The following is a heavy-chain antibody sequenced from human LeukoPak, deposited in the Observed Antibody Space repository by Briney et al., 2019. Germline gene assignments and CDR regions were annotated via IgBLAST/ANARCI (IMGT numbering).Heavy chain of an antibody. V-gene: IGHV4-59*01. Sequence: SSETLSLTCSVSGASMKNSFWSWIRQPPGKGLEWIGYISDSGNTNYNPSLKSRVTFSIDTSKGQFYLNLRSVTAADTALYCCARNRFYLTGAFYFDPWGRGTQVTVSS. J-gene: IGHJ5*02. D-gene: IGHD2/OR15-2a*01. CDR3: ARNRFYLTGAFYFDP. CDR2: ISDSGNT. CDR1: GASMKNSF.